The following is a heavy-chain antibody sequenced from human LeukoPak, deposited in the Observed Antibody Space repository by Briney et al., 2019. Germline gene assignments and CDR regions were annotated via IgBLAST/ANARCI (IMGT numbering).Heavy chain of an antibody. D-gene: IGHD3-22*01. J-gene: IGHJ4*02. CDR2: MNPNSGNT. V-gene: IGHV1-8*01. CDR3: ARGLWYYYDSSGYPR. CDR1: GYTFTSYD. Sequence: ASVKVSCTASGYTFTSYDINWVRQATGQGLEWMGWMNPNSGNTGYAQKFQGRVTMTRNTSISTAYMELSSLRSEDTAVYYCARGLWYYYDSSGYPRWGQGTLVTVSS.